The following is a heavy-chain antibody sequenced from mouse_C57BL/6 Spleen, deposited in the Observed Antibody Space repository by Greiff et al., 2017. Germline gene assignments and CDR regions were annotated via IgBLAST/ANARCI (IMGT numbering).Heavy chain of an antibody. Sequence: VQLQQSGAELVRPGSSVKMSCKTSGYTFTSYGINWVKQRPGQGLEWIGYIYIGNGYSKYNEKFKGKATLTSDTSSSTAYMQLSSLTSEDSAIYFCARDSSGHYWGQGTLVTVSA. CDR3: ARDSSGHY. CDR2: IYIGNGYS. D-gene: IGHD3-2*02. CDR1: GYTFTSYG. V-gene: IGHV1-58*01. J-gene: IGHJ3*01.